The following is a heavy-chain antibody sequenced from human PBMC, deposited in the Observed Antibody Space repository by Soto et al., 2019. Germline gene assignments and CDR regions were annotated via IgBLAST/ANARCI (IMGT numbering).Heavy chain of an antibody. CDR2: ISWNSGSI. D-gene: IGHD6-25*01. Sequence: GGSLRLSCAASGFTFDDYAMHWVRQAPGKGLEWVSGISWNSGSIGYADSVKGRFTISRDNAKNSLYLQMNSLRAEDTALYYCAKDRSTGVEGAFDIWGQGTMVTVSS. CDR3: AKDRSTGVEGAFDI. CDR1: GFTFDDYA. V-gene: IGHV3-9*01. J-gene: IGHJ3*02.